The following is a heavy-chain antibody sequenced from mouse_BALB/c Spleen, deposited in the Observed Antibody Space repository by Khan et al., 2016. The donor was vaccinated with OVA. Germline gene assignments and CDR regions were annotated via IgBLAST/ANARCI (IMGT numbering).Heavy chain of an antibody. CDR2: ILPGSGNT. J-gene: IGHJ2*01. Sequence: VQLQESGAELMKPGASVKISCKATGYTFSNYWIEWVKQRPGHGLEWIGEILPGSGNTNYNERFKGKATFTSDTSSNTAYMQLSSLTSEDSAVYFCARWKYGSRDYLDYWGQGTILTVAS. CDR1: GYTFSNYW. CDR3: ARWKYGSRDYLDY. V-gene: IGHV1-9*01. D-gene: IGHD1-1*01.